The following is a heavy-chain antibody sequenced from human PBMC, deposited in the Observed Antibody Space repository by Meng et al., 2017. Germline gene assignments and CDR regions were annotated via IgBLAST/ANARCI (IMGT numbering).Heavy chain of an antibody. V-gene: IGHV1-2*06. CDR1: GYTYTAYY. CDR3: VRDEDISAAGKLFGDY. J-gene: IGHJ4*02. Sequence: QVQLEQSGAAVKKPGASVKVSCTPSGYTYTAYYIHWVRQAPGQGLDWMGRIDPNSGVTEYAQKFQGRVTVTGDTSISTAYMELSRLRSDDTAIYYCVRDEDISAAGKLFGDYWGQGTLVTVSS. D-gene: IGHD6-13*01. CDR2: IDPNSGVT.